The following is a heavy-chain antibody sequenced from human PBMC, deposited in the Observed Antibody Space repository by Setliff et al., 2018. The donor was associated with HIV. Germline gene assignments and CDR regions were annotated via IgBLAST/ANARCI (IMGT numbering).Heavy chain of an antibody. V-gene: IGHV3-66*02. CDR2: IYSDGNT. Sequence: QPGGSLRLSCEASGFTVSSSYMAWVRQAPGKGLEWASTIYSDGNTYHADSVKGRFTLSRDNTKNTLYLQMDILRPEDTAVYYCARPRLYGTALDLWGQGTLVTAPQ. CDR1: GFTVSSSY. J-gene: IGHJ5*02. D-gene: IGHD3-10*01. CDR3: ARPRLYGTALDL.